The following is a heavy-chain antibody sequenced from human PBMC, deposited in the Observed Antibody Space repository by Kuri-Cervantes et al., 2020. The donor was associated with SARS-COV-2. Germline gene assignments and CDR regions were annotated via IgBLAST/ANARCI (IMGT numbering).Heavy chain of an antibody. Sequence: GESLKISCAASGFTFNSYWMTWVRQAPGRGLEWVANIKQDGSEKYYADSVEGRFTISRDNPGSSLYLQMSSLTAEDTAVYYCARRQGQQAIRFDQWGQGTLVTVSS. D-gene: IGHD6-13*01. V-gene: IGHV3-7*03. CDR2: IKQDGSEK. J-gene: IGHJ5*02. CDR1: GFTFNSYW. CDR3: ARRQGQQAIRFDQ.